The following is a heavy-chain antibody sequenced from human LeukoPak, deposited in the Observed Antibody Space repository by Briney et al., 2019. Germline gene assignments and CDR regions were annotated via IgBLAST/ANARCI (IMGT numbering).Heavy chain of an antibody. D-gene: IGHD3-10*01. Sequence: GGSLRLSCAASGFTFSSYGMHWVRQAPGKGLEWVAVISYDGSSKYYADSVKGRFTISRDNSKNTLYLQMNSLRAEDTAVYYCAKAIWFGELLPADAFDIWGQGTMVTVSS. CDR1: GFTFSSYG. CDR2: ISYDGSSK. CDR3: AKAIWFGELLPADAFDI. V-gene: IGHV3-30*18. J-gene: IGHJ3*02.